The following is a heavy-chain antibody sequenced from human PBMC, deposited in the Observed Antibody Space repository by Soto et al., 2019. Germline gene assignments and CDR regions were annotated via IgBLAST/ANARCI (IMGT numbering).Heavy chain of an antibody. V-gene: IGHV1-69*06. CDR3: ARATLGYCSGGSCYHTETYYYYYGMDV. CDR1: GGTFSSYA. CDR2: IIPIFGTA. J-gene: IGHJ6*02. Sequence: SVKVSCKASGGTFSSYAISWVRQAPGQGLEWMGGIIPIFGTANYAQKFQGRVTITADKSTSTAYMELSSLRSEDTAVYYCARATLGYCSGGSCYHTETYYYYYGMDVWGQGTTVSVSS. D-gene: IGHD2-15*01.